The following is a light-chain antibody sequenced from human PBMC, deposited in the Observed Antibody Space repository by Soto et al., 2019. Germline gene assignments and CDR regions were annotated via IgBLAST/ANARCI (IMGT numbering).Light chain of an antibody. J-gene: IGLJ1*01. Sequence: QSVLTRPPSLSGTTGQRVTISCTGSSSNIGAGYDVHWYQQLPGTAPKLLIYGNSNRPSGVPDRFSGSKSGTSASLAITGLQAEDEADYYCQSYDSSLSGYVFGTGPKITGL. CDR3: QSYDSSLSGYV. V-gene: IGLV1-40*01. CDR2: GNS. CDR1: SSNIGAGYD.